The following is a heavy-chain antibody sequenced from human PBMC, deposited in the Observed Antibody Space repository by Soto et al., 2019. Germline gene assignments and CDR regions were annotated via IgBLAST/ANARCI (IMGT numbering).Heavy chain of an antibody. CDR1: GGTFNTYA. Sequence: QVQLVQSGAGVKKPGSSVKVSCKPSGGTFNTYAINWVRQAPGQGLEWMGGVIPILGTTKYAQKLQDRVTITGAESTSTAYMELTSRRSGYTAVYYCAGNRGYTCVENGLDVWGQGTTVTVSS. CDR2: VIPILGTT. V-gene: IGHV1-69*12. CDR3: AGNRGYTCVENGLDV. D-gene: IGHD5-18*01. J-gene: IGHJ6*02.